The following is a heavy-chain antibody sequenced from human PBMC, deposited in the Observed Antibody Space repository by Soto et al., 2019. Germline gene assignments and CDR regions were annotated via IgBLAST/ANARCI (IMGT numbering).Heavy chain of an antibody. Sequence: PGGSLRLSCAASGFTFSNFAMHWVRQAPGKGLEWVAVTSYDGSNKYYPDSVRGRFTIARDNSKNTLYLQMNSLRAEDAAVYFCARDVRRFSGMDLWGRGTTVTVSS. CDR3: ARDVRRFSGMDL. CDR2: TSYDGSNK. J-gene: IGHJ6*02. V-gene: IGHV3-30-3*01. D-gene: IGHD2-8*01. CDR1: GFTFSNFA.